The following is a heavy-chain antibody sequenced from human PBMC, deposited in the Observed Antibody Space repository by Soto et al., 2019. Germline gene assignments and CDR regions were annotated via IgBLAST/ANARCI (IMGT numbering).Heavy chain of an antibody. V-gene: IGHV3-30*18. CDR3: ANKDGSGSYYNPTPLSDY. CDR1: GFTFSSYG. J-gene: IGHJ4*02. Sequence: QVQLVESGGGVVQPGRSLRLSCAASGFTFSSYGMHWVRQAPGKGLEWVAVISYDGSNKYYADSVKGRFTISRDNSKNTLYLQMNSLRAEDTAVYYCANKDGSGSYYNPTPLSDYWGQGTLVTVSS. CDR2: ISYDGSNK. D-gene: IGHD3-10*01.